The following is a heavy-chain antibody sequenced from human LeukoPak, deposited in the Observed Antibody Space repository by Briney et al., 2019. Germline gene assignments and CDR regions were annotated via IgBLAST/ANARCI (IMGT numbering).Heavy chain of an antibody. CDR2: IYYSGST. CDR3: ARDVRYGSGSYSPYY. D-gene: IGHD3-10*01. Sequence: SETLSLTCTVSGGSISSSSYYWGWIRQPPGKGLEWIGSIYYSGSTYYNPSLKSRVTISVDTSKNQFSLKLSSVTAADTAVYYCARDVRYGSGSYSPYYWGQGTLVTVSS. J-gene: IGHJ4*02. V-gene: IGHV4-39*07. CDR1: GGSISSSSYY.